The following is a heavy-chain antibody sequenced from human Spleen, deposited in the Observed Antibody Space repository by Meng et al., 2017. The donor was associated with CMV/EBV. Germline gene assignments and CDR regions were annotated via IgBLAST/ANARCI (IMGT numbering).Heavy chain of an antibody. V-gene: IGHV3-66*03. CDR2: IFSSGYT. CDR3: ARDGTVARAFPI. D-gene: IGHD2-2*02. Sequence: GGSLRLSCAASGFSVSSRYMNWVRQAPGKGLEFVSVIFSSGYTSYAASVKGRFTISRDNSKNTLYLQMNSLRGDDTAVYYCARDGTVARAFPIWGPGTPVTVSS. CDR1: GFSVSSRY. J-gene: IGHJ1*01.